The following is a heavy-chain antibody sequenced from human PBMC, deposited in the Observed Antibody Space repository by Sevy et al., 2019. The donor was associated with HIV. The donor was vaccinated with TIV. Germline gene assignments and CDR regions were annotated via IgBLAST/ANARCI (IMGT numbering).Heavy chain of an antibody. CDR1: GFTFSSYS. V-gene: IGHV3-21*01. CDR2: ISSSSSYI. J-gene: IGHJ4*02. Sequence: GGSLRLSCAASGFTFSSYSMNWVRQAPGKGLEWVSSISSSSSYIYYADSEKGRFTISRDNAKNSLYLQMNSLRAEDTAVYYCARGDYDSSGHDYWGQGTLVTVSS. D-gene: IGHD3-22*01. CDR3: ARGDYDSSGHDY.